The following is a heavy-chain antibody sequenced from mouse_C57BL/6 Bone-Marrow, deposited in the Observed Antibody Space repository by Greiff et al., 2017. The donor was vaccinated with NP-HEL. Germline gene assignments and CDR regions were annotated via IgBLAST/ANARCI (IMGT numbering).Heavy chain of an antibody. Sequence: VQLQQSGPELVKPGASVKISCKASGYTFTDYYMNWVKQSHGKSLEWIGDINPNNGGTSYNQKFKGKATLTVDKSSSTAYMELRSLTSEDSAVYYCERNSSGYVYYYAVDYWGQGTSVTVSS. V-gene: IGHV1-26*01. CDR2: INPNNGGT. D-gene: IGHD3-2*02. J-gene: IGHJ4*01. CDR1: GYTFTDYY. CDR3: ERNSSGYVYYYAVDY.